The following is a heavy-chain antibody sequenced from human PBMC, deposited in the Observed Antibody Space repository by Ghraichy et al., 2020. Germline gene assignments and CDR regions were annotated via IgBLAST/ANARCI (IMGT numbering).Heavy chain of an antibody. CDR1: GGSISGYY. J-gene: IGHJ4*02. CDR2: VYSSGST. CDR3: VRGYSSSWYFDS. V-gene: IGHV4-59*01. D-gene: IGHD6-13*01. Sequence: SQTLSLTCTVSGGSISGYYWSWIRQPPGKGLEWIGYVYSSGSTNYNPSLKSRVTMSVDTSKNQFSLKLRSVTAADTAVYHCVRGYSSSWYFDSWGQGTLVTVSS.